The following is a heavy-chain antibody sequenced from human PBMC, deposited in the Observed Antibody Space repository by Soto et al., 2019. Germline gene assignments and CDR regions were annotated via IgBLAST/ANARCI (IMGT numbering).Heavy chain of an antibody. CDR3: ALGTTYYDYVWGRYRYGMDV. J-gene: IGHJ6*02. V-gene: IGHV1-69*13. CDR1: GGTFSSYA. CDR2: IIPIFGTA. D-gene: IGHD3-16*02. Sequence: SVKVSCKASGGTFSSYAISWVRQAPGQGLEWMGGIIPIFGTANYAQKFQGRVTITADESTSTAYMELSSLRSEDTAVYYCALGTTYYDYVWGRYRYGMDVWGPGTTVTGSS.